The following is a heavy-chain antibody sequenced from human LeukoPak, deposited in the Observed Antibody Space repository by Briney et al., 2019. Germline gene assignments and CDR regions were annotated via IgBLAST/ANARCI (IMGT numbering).Heavy chain of an antibody. J-gene: IGHJ4*02. CDR1: GFTFSSFS. CDR3: ARDVQVATIYPLDY. CDR2: ISSSSSYI. Sequence: GGSLRLSCAASGFTFSSFSMNWVRQAPGKGLEWVSSISSSSSYIYYADSVKGRFTISRDNAKNSLYLQMNSLRAEDTAVYYCARDVQVATIYPLDYWGQGTLVTVSS. V-gene: IGHV3-21*01. D-gene: IGHD5-12*01.